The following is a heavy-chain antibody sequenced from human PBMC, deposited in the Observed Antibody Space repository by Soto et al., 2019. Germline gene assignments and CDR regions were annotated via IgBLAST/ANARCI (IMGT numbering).Heavy chain of an antibody. J-gene: IGHJ4*02. CDR1: SDSVTNRNW. CDR2: IHHSGGT. CDR3: ARRGYSGYDYDY. V-gene: IGHV4-4*02. D-gene: IGHD5-12*01. Sequence: SETLSLTCAVSSDSVTNRNWWSWVRQSPGKGLEWIGEIHHSGGTSNNPSLQSRVTMSVDRSKNQFSLNLTSVTAADTAVYYCARRGYSGYDYDYWGQGTLVTVSS.